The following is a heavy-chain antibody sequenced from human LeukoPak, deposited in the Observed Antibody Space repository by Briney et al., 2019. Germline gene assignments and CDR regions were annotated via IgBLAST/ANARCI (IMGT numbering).Heavy chain of an antibody. CDR2: IYPGDSDT. D-gene: IGHD4-17*01. CDR3: ARHPADYGDYFDY. Sequence: GESLKISCKGSGYSFPTYWIGWVRQMPGKGLELMGIIYPGDSDTKYSPSFEGQVTISADRSSSTAYLQWSSLKSSHTAMYFCARHPADYGDYFDYWGQGTLVTVFS. V-gene: IGHV5-51*01. CDR1: GYSFPTYW. J-gene: IGHJ4*02.